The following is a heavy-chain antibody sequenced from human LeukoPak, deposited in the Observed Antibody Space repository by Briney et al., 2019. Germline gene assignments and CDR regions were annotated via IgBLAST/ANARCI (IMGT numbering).Heavy chain of an antibody. J-gene: IGHJ4*02. D-gene: IGHD3-22*01. V-gene: IGHV3-21*01. CDR1: GFTFSSYS. CDR3: ARDDSSGYYQDY. Sequence: GGSLRLSCAASGFTFSSYSMNWVRQAPGKGLEWVSSISSSSSYIYYADSVKGRFTISRDNAENSLYLQMNSLRAEDTAVYYCARDDSSGYYQDYWGQGTLATVSS. CDR2: ISSSSSYI.